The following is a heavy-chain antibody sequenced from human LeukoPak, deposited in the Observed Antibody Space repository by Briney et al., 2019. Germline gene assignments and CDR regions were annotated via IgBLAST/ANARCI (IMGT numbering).Heavy chain of an antibody. CDR3: ARGHGDYYFDY. CDR2: IIPILGIA. D-gene: IGHD4-17*01. V-gene: IGHV1-69*04. CDR1: GGTFSSYA. Sequence: RASVKVSCKASGGTFSSYAISWVRQAPGQGLEWMGRIIPILGIANYAQKFQGRVTITADKSTSTAYMELSSLRSVDTAVYYCARGHGDYYFDYWGQGTLVTVSS. J-gene: IGHJ4*02.